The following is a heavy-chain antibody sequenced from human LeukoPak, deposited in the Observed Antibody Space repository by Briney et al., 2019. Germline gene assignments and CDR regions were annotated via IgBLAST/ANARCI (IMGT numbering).Heavy chain of an antibody. D-gene: IGHD2-15*01. CDR1: GSSFASYW. CDR2: IYPGDSDT. V-gene: IGHV5-51*01. CDR3: ARPCSGGSCQRDY. J-gene: IGHJ4*02. Sequence: GESLKISCKGSGSSFASYWIGWVRQMPGKGLEWMEIIYPGDSDTRYSPSFQGQVTISADKSISTAYLQWSSLKASDTAIYYCARPCSGGSCQRDYWGQGTLVTVSS.